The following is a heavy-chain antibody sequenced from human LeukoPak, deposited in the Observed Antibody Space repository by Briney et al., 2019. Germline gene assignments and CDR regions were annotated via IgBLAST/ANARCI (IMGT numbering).Heavy chain of an antibody. V-gene: IGHV3-48*01. D-gene: IGHD6-13*01. CDR1: GFTFSSYS. CDR2: ISSSSSTT. J-gene: IGHJ4*02. Sequence: GGSLRLSCAASGFTFSSYSMNWVRQAPGKGLEWVSYISSSSSTTYYADSVKGRFTISRDNAKNSLYLLMNSLRAEDTAVYYCARDAQQLVTPFDYWGQGTLVTVSS. CDR3: ARDAQQLVTPFDY.